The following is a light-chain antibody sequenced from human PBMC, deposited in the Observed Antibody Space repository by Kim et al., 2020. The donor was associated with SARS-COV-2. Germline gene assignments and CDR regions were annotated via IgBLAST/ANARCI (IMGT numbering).Light chain of an antibody. Sequence: GDRVTITCRASQSIGGWLAWYQQKPGKAPKLLIYDASSVESGFPSRFSGSGSGTEFTLTISSLQPDDSATYYCQHHSTYPITFGQGTRLEIK. V-gene: IGKV1-5*01. CDR2: DAS. J-gene: IGKJ5*01. CDR1: QSIGGW. CDR3: QHHSTYPIT.